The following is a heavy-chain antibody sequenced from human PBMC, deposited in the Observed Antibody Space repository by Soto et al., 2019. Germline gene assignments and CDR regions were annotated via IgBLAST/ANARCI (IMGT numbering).Heavy chain of an antibody. CDR1: GFTFDAYP. CDR2: LAWDGGSI. Sequence: EVQLVESGGGLVQPGRSLGLSCAASGFTFDAYPMHWVRQAPGKGLEWVAGLAWDGGSIEYVDSVEGRFTISRDNAKNSLHLHMSSLRDEDTALYYCVRDDAFDLWGQGTQVTVSS. J-gene: IGHJ3*01. CDR3: VRDDAFDL. V-gene: IGHV3-9*01.